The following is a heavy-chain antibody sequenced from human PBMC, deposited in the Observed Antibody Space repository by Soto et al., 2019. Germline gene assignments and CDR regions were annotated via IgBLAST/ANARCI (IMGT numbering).Heavy chain of an antibody. V-gene: IGHV4-59*01. CDR3: ARDTAAGTNYYYYMGV. Sequence: LADTLSHLCTVPGGCISRYWWMWMRQPPGKGREWIGYIYYSGSTNYNPSLKSRVTISVDTSKTQFSLKLSSVTAADTAVYYCARDTAAGTNYYYYMGVWGKGTTVT. D-gene: IGHD6-13*01. CDR2: IYYSGST. J-gene: IGHJ6*03. CDR1: GGCISRYW.